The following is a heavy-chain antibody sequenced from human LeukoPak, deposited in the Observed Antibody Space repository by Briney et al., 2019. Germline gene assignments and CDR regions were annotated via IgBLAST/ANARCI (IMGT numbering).Heavy chain of an antibody. Sequence: PSETLSLTCAVYGGSFSGYYWSWIRQPPGKGLEWIGEINHSGSTNYNPSLKSRVTISVDTSKNQFSLKLSSVTAADTAVYYCARLGPFNYYGSGSYPYYFDYWGQGTLVTVSS. V-gene: IGHV4-34*01. CDR2: INHSGST. D-gene: IGHD3-10*01. CDR3: ARLGPFNYYGSGSYPYYFDY. CDR1: GGSFSGYY. J-gene: IGHJ4*02.